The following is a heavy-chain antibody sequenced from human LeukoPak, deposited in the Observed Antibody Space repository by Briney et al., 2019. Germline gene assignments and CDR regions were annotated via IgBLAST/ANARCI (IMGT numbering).Heavy chain of an antibody. J-gene: IGHJ4*02. V-gene: IGHV1-2*02. CDR2: INPNSGGT. D-gene: IGHD6-6*01. Sequence: ASVKVSCKASGYTFTGYYMHWVRQAPGQGLEWMGWINPNSGGTNYAQKFQGRVTMTGDTSISTAYMELSRLRSDDTAVYYCARVPEYSSSSFNYWGQGTLVTVSS. CDR3: ARVPEYSSSSFNY. CDR1: GYTFTGYY.